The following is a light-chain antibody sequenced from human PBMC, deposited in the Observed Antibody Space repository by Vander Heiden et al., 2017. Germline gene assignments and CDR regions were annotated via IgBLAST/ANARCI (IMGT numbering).Light chain of an antibody. V-gene: IGKV1-5*03. CDR2: KAS. Sequence: DIQMTQSPSTLSASVEDRVTITCRASQSISSWLAWYQQKPGKAPKVLIYKASSLESGVPSRFSGSGSGTEFTLTISSLQPDDFATYYCQQYNSYPITFGQETRLEIK. CDR1: QSISSW. CDR3: QQYNSYPIT. J-gene: IGKJ5*01.